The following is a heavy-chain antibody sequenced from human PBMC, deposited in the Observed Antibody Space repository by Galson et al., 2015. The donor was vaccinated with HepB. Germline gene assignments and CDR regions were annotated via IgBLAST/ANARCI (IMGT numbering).Heavy chain of an antibody. CDR3: ARARYYNILTGFAQFDY. V-gene: IGHV4-4*07. Sequence: ETLSLTCTVSSGSMSSFYWSWIRQPAGKGLEWIGRIYSSGITNYNPSLKSRVTMSVDSSKNQFSLKLTSVTAADTAVYFCARARYYNILTGFAQFDYWGQGTLVTVSS. CDR2: IYSSGIT. CDR1: SGSMSSFY. J-gene: IGHJ4*02. D-gene: IGHD3-9*01.